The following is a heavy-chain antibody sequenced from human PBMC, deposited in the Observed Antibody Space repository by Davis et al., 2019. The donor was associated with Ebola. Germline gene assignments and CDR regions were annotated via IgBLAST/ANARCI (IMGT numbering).Heavy chain of an antibody. Sequence: GESLKISCAASGFAFSGYGMHWVRQAPGKGLEWVAVIWYDGSNKYYTDSVKGRFTISRDNSKNTLYLQMNSLRAEDTAVYYCAKDTTVYCSGGSCIASPVDYWGQGTLVTVSS. V-gene: IGHV3-30*02. J-gene: IGHJ4*02. CDR3: AKDTTVYCSGGSCIASPVDY. CDR2: IWYDGSNK. CDR1: GFAFSGYG. D-gene: IGHD2-15*01.